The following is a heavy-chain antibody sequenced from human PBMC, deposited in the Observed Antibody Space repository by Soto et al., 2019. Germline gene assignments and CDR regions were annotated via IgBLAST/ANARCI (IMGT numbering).Heavy chain of an antibody. V-gene: IGHV1-8*01. CDR2: MNPNSGNT. CDR3: VRGYRGYYDYVWGSYRYDSPDY. D-gene: IGHD3-16*02. J-gene: IGHJ4*02. Sequence: QVQLVQSGAEVKKPGASVKVSCKASGYTFTSYDINWVRQATGQGLEWMGWMNPNSGNTGYAQKFQGRGTMTRNCSISTAYMGLCSLRSEEAGVYYCVRGYRGYYDYVWGSYRYDSPDYWGQGTVVSVSS. CDR1: GYTFTSYD.